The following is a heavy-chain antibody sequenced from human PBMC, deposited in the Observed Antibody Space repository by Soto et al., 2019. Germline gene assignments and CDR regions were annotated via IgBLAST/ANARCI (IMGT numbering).Heavy chain of an antibody. CDR1: GYGFTTYG. D-gene: IGHD1-1*01. CDR3: ARWRYGDY. CDR2: ISAHNGNT. Sequence: QVHLVQSGAEVKKPGASVKVSCKGSGYGFTTYGITWVRQAPGQGLEWMAWISAHNGNTNYAQKLQGRVTMTRDTSTSTAYMELRSLRSDVTAVYYCARWRYGDYWGQGALVTVSS. V-gene: IGHV1-18*01. J-gene: IGHJ4*02.